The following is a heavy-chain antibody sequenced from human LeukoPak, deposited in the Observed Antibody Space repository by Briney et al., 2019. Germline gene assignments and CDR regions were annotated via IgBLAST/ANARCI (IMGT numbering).Heavy chain of an antibody. V-gene: IGHV3-23*01. J-gene: IGHJ6*03. Sequence: GGSLRLSCSASGFTFTTYGMNWVRQAPGKGLEWVSGIGGSGTRTYYADSVKGRFTISRDNSKGTVYLQMNSLRPEDTAVYYCAKGNYGLNAMDVWGKGTTVTVSS. CDR1: GFTFTTYG. CDR2: IGGSGTRT. D-gene: IGHD3-10*01. CDR3: AKGNYGLNAMDV.